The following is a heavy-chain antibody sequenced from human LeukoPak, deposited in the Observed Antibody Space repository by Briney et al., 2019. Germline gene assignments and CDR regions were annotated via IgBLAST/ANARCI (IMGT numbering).Heavy chain of an antibody. J-gene: IGHJ4*02. CDR2: INPNSGGT. CDR3: ARCPRSALDY. CDR1: GYTFTGYY. Sequence: ASVKVSCKASGYTFTGYYIHWVRLAPGQGLEWMGWINPNSGGTNYAQKFQGRVTMTRDTSISTAYMELNRLISDDAAVYYCARCPRSALDYWGQGTLVTVSS. V-gene: IGHV1-2*02. D-gene: IGHD5/OR15-5a*01.